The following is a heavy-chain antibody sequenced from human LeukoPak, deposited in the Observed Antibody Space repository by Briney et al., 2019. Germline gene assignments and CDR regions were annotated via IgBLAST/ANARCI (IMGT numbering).Heavy chain of an antibody. CDR2: IYYSGST. V-gene: IGHV4-39*07. CDR3: AGGRDGYNDDY. CDR1: GGSISSSSYY. J-gene: IGHJ4*02. D-gene: IGHD5-24*01. Sequence: PSETLSLTCTVSGGSISSSSYYWGWIRQPPGKGLEWIGSIYYSGSTYYNPSLKSRVTISVDTSKNQFSLKLSSVTAADTAVYYCAGGRDGYNDDYWGQGTLVTVSS.